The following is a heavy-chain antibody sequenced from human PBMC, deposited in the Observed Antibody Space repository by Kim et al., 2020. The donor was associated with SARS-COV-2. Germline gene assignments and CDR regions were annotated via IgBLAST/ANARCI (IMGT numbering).Heavy chain of an antibody. Sequence: QKFQGRVTMTRNTSISTAYMELSSLRSEDTAVYYCARAGYDYGDSGWFDPWGQGTLVTVSS. D-gene: IGHD4-17*01. CDR3: ARAGYDYGDSGWFDP. V-gene: IGHV1-8*01. J-gene: IGHJ5*02.